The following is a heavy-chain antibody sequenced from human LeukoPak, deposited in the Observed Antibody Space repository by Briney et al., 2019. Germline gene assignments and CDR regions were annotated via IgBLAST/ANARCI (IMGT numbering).Heavy chain of an antibody. CDR1: GGSLSNYY. CDR2: IYYSGST. Sequence: SETLSLTCTVSGGSLSNYYWSWIRLPPGKGLEWIGYIYYSGSTNYNPSLKSRVTISVDTSKNQFSLKLSSVTAADTAVYYCARVYIVVVPAATSIAAHPPDNWFDPWGQGTLVTVSS. V-gene: IGHV4-59*01. J-gene: IGHJ5*02. CDR3: ARVYIVVVPAATSIAAHPPDNWFDP. D-gene: IGHD2-2*01.